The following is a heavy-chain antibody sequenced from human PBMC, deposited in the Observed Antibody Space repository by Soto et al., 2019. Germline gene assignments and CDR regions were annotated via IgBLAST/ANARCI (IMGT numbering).Heavy chain of an antibody. CDR1: GYSFTSYW. D-gene: IGHD5-18*01. J-gene: IGHJ6*02. V-gene: IGHV5-10-1*01. CDR2: IDPSDSYT. Sequence: GASLKISCKGSGYSFTSYWISWVRQMPGKGLEWMGRIDPSDSYTNYSPSFQGHVTISADKSISTAYLQWSSLKASDTAMYYCARPRVDTAMGGNGMDVWGQGTTVTVSS. CDR3: ARPRVDTAMGGNGMDV.